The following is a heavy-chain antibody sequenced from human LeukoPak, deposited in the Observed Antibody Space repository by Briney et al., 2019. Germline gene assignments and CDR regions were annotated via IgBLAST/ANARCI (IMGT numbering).Heavy chain of an antibody. CDR1: GYTFTGYY. CDR2: IHPDSGGT. V-gene: IGHV1-46*01. CDR3: ARPTPEDHETSGSINSVYLFHY. D-gene: IGHD3-22*01. J-gene: IGHJ4*02. Sequence: ASVKVSCKASGYTFTGYYMHWVRQAPGQEPEWMGIIHPDSGGTTYAQKFQGRVTMTSDLSTSTVYMQLNSLRSEDTAVYYCARPTPEDHETSGSINSVYLFHYWGQGTLVTVSS.